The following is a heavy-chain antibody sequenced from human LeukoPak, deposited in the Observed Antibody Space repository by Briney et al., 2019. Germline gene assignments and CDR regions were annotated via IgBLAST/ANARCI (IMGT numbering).Heavy chain of an antibody. Sequence: GGSLRLSCAPSGFTVSSNYMNWVRQAPGKGLEWVSVIYSGGSTYYADSVKGRFTISRDNSKNTLYLQMNSLRAEDTAVYYCARGGILTGYPSSGKTYYYYYMDVWGKETTVTISS. CDR2: IYSGGST. V-gene: IGHV3-66*01. CDR3: ARGGILTGYPSSGKTYYYYYMDV. D-gene: IGHD3-9*01. J-gene: IGHJ6*03. CDR1: GFTVSSNY.